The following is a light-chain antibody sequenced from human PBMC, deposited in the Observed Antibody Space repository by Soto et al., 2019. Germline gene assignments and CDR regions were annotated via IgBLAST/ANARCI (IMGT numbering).Light chain of an antibody. CDR3: SSYTSNDVV. Sequence: QSALTQPASVSGSPGQSVTISCTGTSSDVGGYKYVSWYQQHPNRAPKLIIYDVANRPSGVSNRFSGSKSGDTASLTISGLQADDEANYYCSSYTSNDVVFGGGTKFTVL. CDR2: DVA. J-gene: IGLJ2*01. V-gene: IGLV2-14*03. CDR1: SSDVGGYKY.